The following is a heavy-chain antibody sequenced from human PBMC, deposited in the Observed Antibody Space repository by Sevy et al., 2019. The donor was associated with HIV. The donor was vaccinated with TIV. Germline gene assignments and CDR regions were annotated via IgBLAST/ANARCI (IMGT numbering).Heavy chain of an antibody. J-gene: IGHJ4*02. Sequence: GGSLRLSCAASGFTFSKYWMGWVRQAPGKGLEWAANIKQDAGQKYYVDSVKGRFTISRDNAKNSLYLQMNSLRAEDTAVYFCARDDVNYYFHYWGQGTLVTVSS. D-gene: IGHD1-7*01. V-gene: IGHV3-7*01. CDR1: GFTFSKYW. CDR2: IKQDAGQK. CDR3: ARDDVNYYFHY.